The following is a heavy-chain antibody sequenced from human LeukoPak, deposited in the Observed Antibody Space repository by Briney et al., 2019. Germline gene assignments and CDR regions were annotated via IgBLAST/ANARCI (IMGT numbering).Heavy chain of an antibody. Sequence: PSETLSLTCTVSSGSISSYYWSWIRQPPGGGLEWIGYIYYSGSTKLNRSVKGRVTISGDPSKNQVSLRLASVNGAAPAGCYWWRGAGWYHYWGQRTLVTVSS. CDR2: IYYSGST. CDR3: WRGAGWYHY. J-gene: IGHJ4*02. V-gene: IGHV4-59*12. D-gene: IGHD6-19*01. CDR1: SGSISSYY.